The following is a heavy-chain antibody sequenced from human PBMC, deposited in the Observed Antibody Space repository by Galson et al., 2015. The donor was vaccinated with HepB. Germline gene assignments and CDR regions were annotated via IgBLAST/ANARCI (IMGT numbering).Heavy chain of an antibody. V-gene: IGHV3-21*01. CDR3: ARDWWDALTYYYGMED. Sequence: SLRLSCAASGFTFTTSGFTWVRQAPGKGLEWVSAIRHSSSSIYYADSVKGRFTISRDNAKNSVFLQMNSLRAEDTAVYFCARDWWDALTYYYGMEDWGQGTTVTVS. CDR1: GFTFTTSG. J-gene: IGHJ6*02. D-gene: IGHD1-26*01. CDR2: IRHSSSSI.